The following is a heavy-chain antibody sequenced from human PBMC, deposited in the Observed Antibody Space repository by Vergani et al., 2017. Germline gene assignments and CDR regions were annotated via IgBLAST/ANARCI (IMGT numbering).Heavy chain of an antibody. CDR2: ISSNGGST. V-gene: IGHV3-64*04. Sequence: VQLVESGGGLVQPGGSLRLSCSASGFAFSTYAMHWVRQAPGKGLEYVSVISSNGGSTYYADSVKGRFTISRDNSKNTLYLQMNSLRAEDTAVYYCARPCGYRCYFDYWGQGTLVTVSS. CDR3: ARPCGYRCYFDY. D-gene: IGHD1-1*01. J-gene: IGHJ4*02. CDR1: GFAFSTYA.